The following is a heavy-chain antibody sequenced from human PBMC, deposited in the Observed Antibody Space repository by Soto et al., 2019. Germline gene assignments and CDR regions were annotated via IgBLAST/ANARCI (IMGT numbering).Heavy chain of an antibody. CDR1: GFTFSSYA. J-gene: IGHJ5*02. CDR3: AKAAELVGATRGWFDP. CDR2: ISGSGGST. D-gene: IGHD1-26*01. V-gene: IGHV3-23*01. Sequence: EVQLLESGGGLVQPGGSLRLSCAASGFTFSSYAMSWVRQAPGKGPEWVSAISGSGGSTYYADSVKGRFTISRDNSKNTLYLQMNSLRAEDTAVYYCAKAAELVGATRGWFDPWGQGTLVTVSS.